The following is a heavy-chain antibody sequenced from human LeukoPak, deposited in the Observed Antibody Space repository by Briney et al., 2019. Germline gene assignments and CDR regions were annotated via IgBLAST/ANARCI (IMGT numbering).Heavy chain of an antibody. Sequence: GESLKISCKGSGYSFTSYWIGWVRQMPGKGLEWMGIIYPGDSDTRYSPSFQGQVTISADKSISTAYLQWSSLKASDTAMYYCARLRGVPAAINWLDPWGQGTLVTVSS. CDR3: ARLRGVPAAINWLDP. D-gene: IGHD2-2*02. CDR2: IYPGDSDT. CDR1: GYSFTSYW. J-gene: IGHJ5*02. V-gene: IGHV5-51*01.